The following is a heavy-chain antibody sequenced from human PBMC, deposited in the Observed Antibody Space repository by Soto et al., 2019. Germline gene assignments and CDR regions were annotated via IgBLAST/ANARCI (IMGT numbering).Heavy chain of an antibody. CDR1: GYTLTELS. D-gene: IGHD2-8*01. Sequence: ASVKVSCKVSGYTLTELSMHWVRQAPGRGLEWMGGFDPQDGETIYAQKFQGRVTMTEDTSTDTAYMELSSLRSEDTAVYYCATANLYCTNGVCYIAPSPPTPNYGMDVWGQGTTVTVSS. CDR2: FDPQDGET. CDR3: ATANLYCTNGVCYIAPSPPTPNYGMDV. J-gene: IGHJ6*02. V-gene: IGHV1-24*01.